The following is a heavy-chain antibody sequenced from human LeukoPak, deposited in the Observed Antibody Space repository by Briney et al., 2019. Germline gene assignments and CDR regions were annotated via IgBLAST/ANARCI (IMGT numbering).Heavy chain of an antibody. CDR1: GFTFSSYA. D-gene: IGHD5-12*01. CDR2: ISGSGGST. CDR3: AKLSGYDYYFDY. Sequence: GGSLRLSCAASGFTFSSYAMSWVRRAPGKGLEWVSAISGSGGSTYYADSVKGRFTISRDNSKNTLYLQMNSLRAEDTAVYYCAKLSGYDYYFDYWGQGTLVTVSS. J-gene: IGHJ4*02. V-gene: IGHV3-23*01.